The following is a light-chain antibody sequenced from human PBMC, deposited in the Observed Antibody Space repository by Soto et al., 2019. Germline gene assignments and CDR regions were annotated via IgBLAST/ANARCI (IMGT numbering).Light chain of an antibody. CDR1: QNINIY. CDR2: AAS. Sequence: DIPMTQSPSALSASVGDRVTITCRASQNINIYLHWYQQKPGKAPELLIFAASSVRSGVPSRFSGSGTWTEFTLAISSLQPEDVATYYCQQSYTSPPFTFGPGTKVDIK. V-gene: IGKV1-39*01. J-gene: IGKJ3*01. CDR3: QQSYTSPPFT.